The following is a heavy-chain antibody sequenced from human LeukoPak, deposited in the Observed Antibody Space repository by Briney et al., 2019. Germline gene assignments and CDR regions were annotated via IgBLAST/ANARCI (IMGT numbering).Heavy chain of an antibody. CDR2: IYTSGST. CDR3: ARLNDYSSSFDP. CDR1: GGSITSYY. Sequence: SETLSLTCTVSGGSITSYYWSRIQQPPGKGLEWIGYIYTSGSTKYNPSLKSRVTMSVDTSKNQFSLKLNSMTAADTAVYYCARLNDYSSSFDPWGQGTLVTVSS. V-gene: IGHV4-4*09. D-gene: IGHD6-6*01. J-gene: IGHJ5*02.